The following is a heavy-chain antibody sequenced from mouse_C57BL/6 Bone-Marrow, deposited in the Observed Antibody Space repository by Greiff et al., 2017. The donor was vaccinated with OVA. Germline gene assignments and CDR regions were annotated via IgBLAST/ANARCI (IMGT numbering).Heavy chain of an antibody. CDR2: IYPGDGDT. CDR1: GYAFSSYW. J-gene: IGHJ3*01. CDR3: ARDYYGSSYVSFAY. D-gene: IGHD1-1*01. V-gene: IGHV1-80*01. Sequence: VQLQQSGAELVKPGASVKISCKASGYAFSSYWMNWVKQRPGKGLEWIGQIYPGDGDTNYNGKFKGKATLTADKSSSTAYMQLSSLTSEDSAVYFCARDYYGSSYVSFAYWGQGTLVTVSA.